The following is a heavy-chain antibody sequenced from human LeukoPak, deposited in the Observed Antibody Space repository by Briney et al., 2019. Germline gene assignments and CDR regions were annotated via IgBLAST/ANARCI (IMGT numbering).Heavy chain of an antibody. CDR1: GGSISGYY. CDR3: ARTTGHKDY. Sequence: SETLSLTCAVYGGSISGYYWIWIRQPPGKGLEWIGEINHSGSTNYNPSLKSRVTISVDTSKNQFSLKLSSVTAADTAVYYCARTTGHKDYWGQEPWSPSPQ. CDR2: INHSGST. D-gene: IGHD2-8*02. J-gene: IGHJ4*01. V-gene: IGHV4-34*01.